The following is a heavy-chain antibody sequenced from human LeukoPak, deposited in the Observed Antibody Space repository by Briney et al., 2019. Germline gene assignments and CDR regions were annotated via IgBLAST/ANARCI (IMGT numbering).Heavy chain of an antibody. CDR1: GFTFSSYA. Sequence: GGSLRLSCAASGFTFSSYAMHWVRQAPGKGLEWVAIIWSDGNNKYYADSVKGRFTISRDNSKNTLYLQMNSLRAEDTAVYYCARDGYYGSGSYSHNWFDPWGQGTLVTVSS. D-gene: IGHD3-10*01. CDR3: ARDGYYGSGSYSHNWFDP. CDR2: IWSDGNNK. V-gene: IGHV3-33*01. J-gene: IGHJ5*02.